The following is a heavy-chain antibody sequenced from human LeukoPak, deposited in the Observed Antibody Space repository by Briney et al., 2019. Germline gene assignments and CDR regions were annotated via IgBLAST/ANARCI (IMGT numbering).Heavy chain of an antibody. CDR1: GFTFSSYW. J-gene: IGHJ4*02. CDR3: ARDRITMVRGEFDY. CDR2: IKQDGSEK. Sequence: GGSLRLSCAASGFTFSSYWMSWVRQAPGKGLEWVANIKQDGSEKYYVDSVKGRFTISRDNAKNSLYLQMNSLRAEDTAVYYCARDRITMVRGEFDYWGQGTLATVSS. D-gene: IGHD3-10*01. V-gene: IGHV3-7*01.